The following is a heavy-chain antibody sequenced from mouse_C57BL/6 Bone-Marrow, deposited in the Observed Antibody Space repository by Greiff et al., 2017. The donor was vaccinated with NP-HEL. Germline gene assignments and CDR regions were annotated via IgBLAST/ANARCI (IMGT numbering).Heavy chain of an antibody. CDR1: GYTFTDYY. Sequence: EVQLQQSGPELVKPGASVKISCKASGYTFTDYYMNWVKQSHGKSLEWIGDINPNNGGTSYNQKFKGKATLTVDKSSSTAYMELRSLTSEDAAVYYCAREDYDGACFAYWGQGTLVTVSA. D-gene: IGHD2-4*01. CDR2: INPNNGGT. J-gene: IGHJ3*01. CDR3: AREDYDGACFAY. V-gene: IGHV1-26*01.